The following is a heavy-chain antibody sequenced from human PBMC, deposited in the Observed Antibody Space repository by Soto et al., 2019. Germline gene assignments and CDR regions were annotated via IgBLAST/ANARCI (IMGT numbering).Heavy chain of an antibody. Sequence: SETLSLTCTVSGGSISSYYWSWIRQPPGKGLEWIGYIYYSGSTNYNPSLKSRVTISVDTSKNQFSLKLSSVTAADTAVYYCARGSSGWYKAFDIRGQGTMVTVSS. D-gene: IGHD6-19*01. J-gene: IGHJ3*02. CDR3: ARGSSGWYKAFDI. V-gene: IGHV4-59*01. CDR2: IYYSGST. CDR1: GGSISSYY.